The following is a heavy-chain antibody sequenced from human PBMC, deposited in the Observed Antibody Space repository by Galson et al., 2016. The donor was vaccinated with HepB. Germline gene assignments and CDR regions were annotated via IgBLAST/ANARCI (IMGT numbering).Heavy chain of an antibody. D-gene: IGHD1-26*01. J-gene: IGHJ4*02. CDR2: TYYRSKWYN. CDR1: GDSVSSNSAA. V-gene: IGHV6-1*01. CDR3: VRGPGMVGATGFDY. Sequence: CAISGDSVSSNSAAWNWIRQSPSRGLEWLGRTYYRSKWYNDYAESVKSRITINPDTSKNQFSLQLNSVTPEDTAVYYCVRGPGMVGATGFDYWGQGTLVTVSS.